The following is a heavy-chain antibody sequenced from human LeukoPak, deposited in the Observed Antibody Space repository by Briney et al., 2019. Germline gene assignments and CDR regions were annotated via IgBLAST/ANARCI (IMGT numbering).Heavy chain of an antibody. D-gene: IGHD5-12*01. Sequence: SQTLSLTCNVYGGSFSGYYWSWIRQPPWRGQKWIGEINHSGGTNYNPSLKRRVTISVDRSKNQFSLQLSPETVAHTAGPYCARAGVSGYDQWGQGTLVTVSS. CDR1: GGSFSGYY. J-gene: IGHJ4*02. CDR3: ARAGVSGYDQ. V-gene: IGHV4-34*01. CDR2: INHSGGT.